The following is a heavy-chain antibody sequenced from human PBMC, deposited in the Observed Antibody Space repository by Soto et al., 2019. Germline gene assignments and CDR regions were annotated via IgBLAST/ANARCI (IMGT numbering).Heavy chain of an antibody. J-gene: IGHJ3*02. V-gene: IGHV3-30-3*01. Sequence: QVQLVESGGGVVQPGRSLRLSCAASGFTFSSYAMHWVRQAPGKGLEWVAVISYDGSNKYYADSVKGRFTISRDNSKNPLYLQMNSLRPEDTAVYYCAAGHDSSGYYDFGLLAFDIWGQSKIVTVSS. D-gene: IGHD3-22*01. CDR3: AAGHDSSGYYDFGLLAFDI. CDR2: ISYDGSNK. CDR1: GFTFSSYA.